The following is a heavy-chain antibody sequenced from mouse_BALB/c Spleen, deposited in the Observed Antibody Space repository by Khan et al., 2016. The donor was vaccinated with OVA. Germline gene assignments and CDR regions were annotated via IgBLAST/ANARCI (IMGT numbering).Heavy chain of an antibody. V-gene: IGHV2-6-5*01. J-gene: IGHJ4*01. CDR1: GFSLSDYG. Sequence: QVQLKESGPGLVAPSQNLSITCTVSGFSLSDYGVSWIRQPPGKGLEWLGVLWGGGSTYYNSGLKSRLSISKDNSKSQVFLKMSSLQSDDTAMYXFAKGVWSYYYTLDYWGQGTSVTVSS. CDR3: AKGVWSYYYTLDY. CDR2: LWGGGST.